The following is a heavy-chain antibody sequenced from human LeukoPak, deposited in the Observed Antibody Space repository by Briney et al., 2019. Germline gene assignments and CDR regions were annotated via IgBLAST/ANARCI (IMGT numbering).Heavy chain of an antibody. Sequence: GGSLRLSCAASGFTFSSHGMHGVRQAPGKGLEWVAVISYDGGKNYYAESVKGRFTISRDNAMNTLYLQMNSLRAEDTAVYYCARWVVTAADIDYWGQGTLVTVSS. CDR1: GFTFSSHG. V-gene: IGHV3-30*03. CDR2: ISYDGGKN. CDR3: ARWVVTAADIDY. D-gene: IGHD2-15*01. J-gene: IGHJ4*02.